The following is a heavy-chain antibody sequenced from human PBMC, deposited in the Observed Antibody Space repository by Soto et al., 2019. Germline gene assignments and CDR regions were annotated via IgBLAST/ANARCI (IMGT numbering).Heavy chain of an antibody. V-gene: IGHV3-33*01. CDR1: VFTFSSYG. D-gene: IGHD6-19*01. CDR3: ASEWGSGAVAGTVEY. CDR2: IWYDGSNK. Sequence: GGSLRLSCAASVFTFSSYGMHLVRQSPGKGLEWVAVIWYDGSNKYYADSVKGRFTISRDNSKNTLYMQMNSLRAEDTAVYYCASEWGSGAVAGTVEYSGQGTMVTLSS. J-gene: IGHJ4*02.